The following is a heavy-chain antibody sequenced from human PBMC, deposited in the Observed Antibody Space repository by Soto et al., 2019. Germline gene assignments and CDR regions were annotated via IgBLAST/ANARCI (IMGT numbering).Heavy chain of an antibody. CDR3: ARGFHSSALFSRYTKVDN. J-gene: IGHJ1*01. Sequence: SETLSLTCSVYGGSFSGYYWTWIRQPPGKGLEWIGEINHSGNTNYNPSLKSRVTISLDMSKNQFSLKLRSVTAADTAVYYCARGFHSSALFSRYTKVDNWGQGPLVTV. D-gene: IGHD6-6*01. CDR2: INHSGNT. CDR1: GGSFSGYY. V-gene: IGHV4-34*01.